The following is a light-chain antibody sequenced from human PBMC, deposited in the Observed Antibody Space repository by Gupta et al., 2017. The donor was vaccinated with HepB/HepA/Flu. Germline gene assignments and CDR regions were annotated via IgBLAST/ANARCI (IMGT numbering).Light chain of an antibody. CDR2: DVS. V-gene: IGLV2-11*01. Sequence: SALTQPRSVSGSPGQSVTISCTGTSSDVGGYNYVSWYQQHPGKAPKLMIYDVSKRPSGVPALFSGSKSGNTASLTISGRQAEEEADYYCCSYAGSYTYVFGTGTKVTVL. CDR1: SSDVGGYNY. CDR3: CSYAGSYTYV. J-gene: IGLJ1*01.